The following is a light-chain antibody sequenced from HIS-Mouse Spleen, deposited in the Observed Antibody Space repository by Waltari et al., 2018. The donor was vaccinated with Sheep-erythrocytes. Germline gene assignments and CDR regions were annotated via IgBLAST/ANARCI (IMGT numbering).Light chain of an antibody. CDR2: AAS. Sequence: IRMAHLSSLSASTGDRVTITCRARQGISSYLAWYQQKPGKAPKLLIYAASTLQSGVPSRFSGSGSGTDFTLTISCLQSEDFATYYCQQYYSYPYTFGQGTKLEIK. CDR3: QQYYSYPYT. J-gene: IGKJ2*01. CDR1: QGISSY. V-gene: IGKV1-8*01.